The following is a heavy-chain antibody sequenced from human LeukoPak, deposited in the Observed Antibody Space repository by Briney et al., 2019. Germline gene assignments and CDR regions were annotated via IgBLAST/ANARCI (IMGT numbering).Heavy chain of an antibody. Sequence: GESLKISCKGSGYIFTHNWIGWVRQMPGKGLEWMGIIYPGDSDTRYSPSFEGQVTISVDKSISTAYLQWSNLKASDTAMYYCARQTRDGSGSRGYSFDFWGQGTLVTVSS. CDR3: ARQTRDGSGSRGYSFDF. CDR2: IYPGDSDT. V-gene: IGHV5-51*01. D-gene: IGHD3-10*01. CDR1: GYIFTHNW. J-gene: IGHJ4*02.